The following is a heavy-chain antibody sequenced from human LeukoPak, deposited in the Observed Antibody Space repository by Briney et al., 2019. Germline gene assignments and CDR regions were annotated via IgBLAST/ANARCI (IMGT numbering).Heavy chain of an antibody. CDR3: AKAPVTTCSGAYCYPFDY. Sequence: GGSLRLSCAASGFTFSDYYMSWVRQAPGKGLEWVSAISVSGNTYHADSVKGRFTISRDSSKNTLYLQMNRLRAEDAAVYYCAKAPVTTCSGAYCYPFDYWGQGTLVTVSS. CDR1: GFTFSDYY. V-gene: IGHV3-23*01. D-gene: IGHD2-21*01. CDR2: ISVSGNT. J-gene: IGHJ4*02.